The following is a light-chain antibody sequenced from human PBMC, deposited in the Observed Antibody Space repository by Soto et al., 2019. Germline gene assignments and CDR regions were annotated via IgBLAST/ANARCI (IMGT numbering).Light chain of an antibody. V-gene: IGLV2-14*01. Sequence: QSALTQPASVSGSPGQSITISCTGTSSDVGLYNYVSWYQQHPGKAPKLMIYDVSNRPSGVSNRFSGSKSGNTASLTISGLQAEDEADYYCSSYTSSTTLVVFGGGTKLTVL. J-gene: IGLJ2*01. CDR1: SSDVGLYNY. CDR3: SSYTSSTTLVV. CDR2: DVS.